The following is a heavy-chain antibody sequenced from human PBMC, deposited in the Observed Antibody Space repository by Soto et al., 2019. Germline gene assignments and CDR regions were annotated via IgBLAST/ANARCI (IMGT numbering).Heavy chain of an antibody. J-gene: IGHJ6*02. Sequence: GASVKVSCKASGYTFTSYYMHWVRQAPGQGLEWMGIINPSGGSTSYAQKFQGRVTMTRDTSTSTVYMELSSLRSEDTAVYYCARERYDAMVRGVINYGMDVWGQGTTVTV. CDR3: ARERYDAMVRGVINYGMDV. CDR1: GYTFTSYY. V-gene: IGHV1-46*01. D-gene: IGHD3-10*01. CDR2: INPSGGST.